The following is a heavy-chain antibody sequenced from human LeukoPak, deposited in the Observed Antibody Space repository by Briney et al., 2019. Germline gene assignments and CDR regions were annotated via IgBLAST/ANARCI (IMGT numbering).Heavy chain of an antibody. CDR2: ISSNGGST. J-gene: IGHJ4*02. D-gene: IGHD1-1*01. V-gene: IGHV3-64*01. Sequence: GGSLRLSCAASGFTFSSYAMHWVRQAPGKGLEYVSAISSNGGSTYYANSVKGRFTISRDNSKNTLYLQMGRLRAEDMAVYCCAAGRGTTAFDYWGQGTLVTVSS. CDR3: AAGRGTTAFDY. CDR1: GFTFSSYA.